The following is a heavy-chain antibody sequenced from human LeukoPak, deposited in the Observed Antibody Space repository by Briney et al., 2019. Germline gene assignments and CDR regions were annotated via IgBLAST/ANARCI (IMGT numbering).Heavy chain of an antibody. V-gene: IGHV3-7*05. CDR3: ARDSDFDF. J-gene: IGHJ4*02. CDR2: IKQDGSEK. CDR1: GFPFSSFW. Sequence: GGSLRLSCAASGFPFSSFWMSWFRQAPGKGLEWVAHIKQDGSEKYYVDSVKGRFTISRDNAKNSLYLQMNSLRAEDTAVYYCARDSDFDFWGQGTLVTVSS.